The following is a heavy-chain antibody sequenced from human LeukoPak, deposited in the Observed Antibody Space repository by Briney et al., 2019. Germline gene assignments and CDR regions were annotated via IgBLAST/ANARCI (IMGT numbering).Heavy chain of an antibody. D-gene: IGHD5-12*01. CDR3: ARDMADYTFDY. CDR2: IWYDGSNK. CDR1: GFTFSSYG. Sequence: GGSLRLSCAASGFTFSSYGMHWVRQAPGKGLEWVAVIWYDGSNKYYADSVKGRFTFSRDNSKNTLYLQMNSLRAEDTAVYYCARDMADYTFDYWGQGTLVTVSS. J-gene: IGHJ4*02. V-gene: IGHV3-33*01.